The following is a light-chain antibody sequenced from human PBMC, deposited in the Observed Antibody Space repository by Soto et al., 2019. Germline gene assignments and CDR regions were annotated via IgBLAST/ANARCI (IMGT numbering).Light chain of an antibody. CDR3: AAWDDSLNGPV. CDR1: SSNIGSEA. V-gene: IGLV1-44*01. Sequence: QLVLTQPPSASGTPGQRVTISCSGSSSNIGSEAVDWFQQLPGTAPKLLIYDNDQRPSGVPDRFSGSKSGTSASLAISELQSEDEADYYCAAWDDSLNGPVFGGGTKLTVL. J-gene: IGLJ2*01. CDR2: DND.